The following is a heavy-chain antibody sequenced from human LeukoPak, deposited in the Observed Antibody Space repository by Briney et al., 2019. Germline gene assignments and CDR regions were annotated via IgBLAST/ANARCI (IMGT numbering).Heavy chain of an antibody. CDR3: AKDMSPSMVRNSVDY. V-gene: IGHV3-7*03. D-gene: IGHD3-10*01. Sequence: GGSLRLSCAASGFTFSSYWMSWVRQAPGKGLEWVANINQDGSEKYYVDSVKGRFTISRDNAKNSLYLQMNSLRAEDTALYYCAKDMSPSMVRNSVDYWGQGTLVTVSS. CDR2: INQDGSEK. J-gene: IGHJ4*02. CDR1: GFTFSSYW.